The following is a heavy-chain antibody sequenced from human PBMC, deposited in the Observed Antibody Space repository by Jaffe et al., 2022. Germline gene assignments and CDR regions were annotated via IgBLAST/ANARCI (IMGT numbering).Heavy chain of an antibody. D-gene: IGHD4-17*01. CDR3: ARHYGGNSYYFDY. V-gene: IGHV4-59*01. Sequence: QVQLQESGPGLVKPSETLSLTCTVSGGSISSYYWSWIRQPPGKGLEWIGYIYYSGSTNYNPSLKSRVTISVDTSKNQFSLKLSSVTAADTAVYYCARHYGGNSYYFDYWGQGTLVTVSS. CDR1: GGSISSYY. CDR2: IYYSGST. J-gene: IGHJ4*02.